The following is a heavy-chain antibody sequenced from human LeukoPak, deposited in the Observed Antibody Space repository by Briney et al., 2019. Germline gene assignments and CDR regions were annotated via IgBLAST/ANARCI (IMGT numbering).Heavy chain of an antibody. Sequence: PGGSLRLSCAASGFTFNTYAMSWVRQAPVKGLEWVSYISSGSTIYDADSVKGRFTISRDNAKNSLYLQMNSLRAEDTAVYYCARESIAVAGAPFDYWGQGTLVTVSS. CDR2: ISSGSTI. CDR1: GFTFNTYA. J-gene: IGHJ4*02. D-gene: IGHD6-19*01. CDR3: ARESIAVAGAPFDY. V-gene: IGHV3-69-1*02.